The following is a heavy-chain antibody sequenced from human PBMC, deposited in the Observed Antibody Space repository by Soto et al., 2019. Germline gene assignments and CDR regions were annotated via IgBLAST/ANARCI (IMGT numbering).Heavy chain of an antibody. D-gene: IGHD5-12*01. CDR2: IYYSGST. CDR1: GGSISSSSYY. J-gene: IGHJ4*02. V-gene: IGHV4-39*01. CDR3: ARHGRLATSPRTFDY. Sequence: QLQLQESGPGLVKPSETLSLTCTVSGGSISSSSYYWGWIRQPPGKGLEWIGSIYYSGSTYYNPSLKSRVTISVDTSKNQFSLKLSSVTAADTAVYYCARHGRLATSPRTFDYWGQGTLVTVSS.